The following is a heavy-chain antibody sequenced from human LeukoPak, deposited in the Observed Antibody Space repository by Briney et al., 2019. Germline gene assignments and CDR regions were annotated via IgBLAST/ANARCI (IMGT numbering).Heavy chain of an antibody. V-gene: IGHV1-69*05. CDR2: IIPIFGTA. D-gene: IGHD3-22*01. CDR3: ARVALAYDSSGYYWGADY. CDR1: GGTFSSYA. J-gene: IGHJ4*02. Sequence: GASVKVSCKASGGTFSSYAISWVRQAPGQGLEWMGGIIPIFGTANYAQKFQGRVTITTDESTSTAYMELSSLRSEDTAVYYCARVALAYDSSGYYWGADYWGQGTLVTVSS.